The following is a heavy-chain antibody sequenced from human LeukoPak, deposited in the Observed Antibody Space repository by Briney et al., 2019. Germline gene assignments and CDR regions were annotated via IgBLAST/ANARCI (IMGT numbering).Heavy chain of an antibody. CDR1: GFTFSNYA. CDR2: ISGSGTST. J-gene: IGHJ4*02. D-gene: IGHD3-22*01. V-gene: IGHV3-23*01. CDR3: ASRNYYDSSGYYYYYFDY. Sequence: PGGSLRLSCAAPGFTFSNYAMSWVRRAPGKGLEWVSGISGSGTSTYYADSVKGRFTISRDKSKNTLYLQMNSLRAEDTAVYYCASRNYYDSSGYYYYYFDYWGQGILVTVSS.